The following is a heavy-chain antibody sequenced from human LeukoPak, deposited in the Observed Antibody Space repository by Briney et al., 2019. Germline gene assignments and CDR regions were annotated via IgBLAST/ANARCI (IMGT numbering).Heavy chain of an antibody. J-gene: IGHJ6*02. V-gene: IGHV3-9*01. CDR3: AKGSGAATTYGMNV. CDR1: GFKFDDYG. Sequence: GGSLRLSCAASGFKFDDYGMHWVRHAPGKGLEWVSSIPWTNAGVGYADSVKGRCTISRDNAKNSLYLELRSLRAEDTAVYYCAKGSGAATTYGMNVWGQGTTVIVSS. CDR2: IPWTNAGV. D-gene: IGHD6-19*01.